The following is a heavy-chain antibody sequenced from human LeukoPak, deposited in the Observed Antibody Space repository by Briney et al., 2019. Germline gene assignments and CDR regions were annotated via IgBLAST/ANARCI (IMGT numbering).Heavy chain of an antibody. CDR3: AKGPSPRITGSYFDY. CDR1: GFTFSSYG. Sequence: GGSLRLSCAASGFTFSSYGMHWVRQAPGKGLEWVAFIRYDGSNKYYADSVKGRSTISRDNSKNTLYLQMTSLRAEDTALYYCAKGPSPRITGSYFDYWGQGTLVTVSS. J-gene: IGHJ4*02. D-gene: IGHD1-20*01. V-gene: IGHV3-30*02. CDR2: IRYDGSNK.